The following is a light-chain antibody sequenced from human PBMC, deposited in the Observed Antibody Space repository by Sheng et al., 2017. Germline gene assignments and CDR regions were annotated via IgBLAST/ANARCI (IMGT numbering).Light chain of an antibody. J-gene: IGLJ3*02. V-gene: IGLV3-1*01. CDR2: EDT. CDR1: QLGTKY. CDR3: RAWDSNTVRV. Sequence: SFDLTQPPSVSVSPGQTASISCSGDQLGTKYVSWYQHKAGRSPLLIIYEDTKRPSGISERFSASTSGNTATLTISETQAFDEAVYYCRAWDSNTVRVFGGGTKVTAL.